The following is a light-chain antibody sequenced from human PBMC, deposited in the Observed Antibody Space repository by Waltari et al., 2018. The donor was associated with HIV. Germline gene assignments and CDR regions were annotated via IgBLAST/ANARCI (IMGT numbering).Light chain of an antibody. CDR3: CSFAGTNTWV. Sequence: QSALTQPASVSGSPGQSITISCAGGSTDVGVYNYVSWYQQYPGKVPKVVIYDVTERPSGVSNRFSGSKSGTTASLTISGLQAEDEADYYCCSFAGTNTWVFGGGTRLTV. CDR1: STDVGVYNY. V-gene: IGLV2-23*02. J-gene: IGLJ3*02. CDR2: DVT.